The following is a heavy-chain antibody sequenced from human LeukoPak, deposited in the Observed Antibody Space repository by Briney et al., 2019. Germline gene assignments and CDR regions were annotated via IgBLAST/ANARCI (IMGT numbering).Heavy chain of an antibody. D-gene: IGHD5-18*01. Sequence: PSQILSLTCAISGDSVSNDTAAWSWIRQSPSRGLEWLGRTYYRSKWYYDYAISVKSRMTIDLETSKNRFSLHLNSVTPDDTAVYYCARLRRYIKQATSGMDVWGQGTTVTVSS. CDR1: GDSVSNDTAA. V-gene: IGHV6-1*01. J-gene: IGHJ6*02. CDR2: TYYRSKWYY. CDR3: ARLRRYIKQATSGMDV.